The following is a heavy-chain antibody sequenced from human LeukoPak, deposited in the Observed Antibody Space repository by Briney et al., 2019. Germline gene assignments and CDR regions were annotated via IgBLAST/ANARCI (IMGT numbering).Heavy chain of an antibody. V-gene: IGHV1-18*01. J-gene: IGHJ5*02. D-gene: IGHD3-3*01. CDR1: GYTFTSYG. CDR3: ARVGGVVPKRNWFDP. CDR2: ISAYNGNT. Sequence: ASVKVSCKASGYTFTSYGISWVRQAPGQGLEWMGWISAYNGNTNYAQKLQGRVTMTTDTSTSTAYMELRSLRSDDTAVYYCARVGGVVPKRNWFDPWGQGTLVTVSS.